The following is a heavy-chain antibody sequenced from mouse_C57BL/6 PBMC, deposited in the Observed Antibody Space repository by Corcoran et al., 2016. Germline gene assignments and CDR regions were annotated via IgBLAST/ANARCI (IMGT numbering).Heavy chain of an antibody. D-gene: IGHD4-1*01. CDR3: ASYLNWDMAYYFDY. Sequence: EVQLQQSGAELVRPGASVKLSCTASGFNIKDYYMHWVKQRPEQGLEWIGRIDPEDGNTKYAPKFQGKATITADTSSNTAYLQLSSLTSEDTAIYYCASYLNWDMAYYFDYWGQGTTLTVSS. CDR1: GFNIKDYY. V-gene: IGHV14-1*01. J-gene: IGHJ2*01. CDR2: IDPEDGNT.